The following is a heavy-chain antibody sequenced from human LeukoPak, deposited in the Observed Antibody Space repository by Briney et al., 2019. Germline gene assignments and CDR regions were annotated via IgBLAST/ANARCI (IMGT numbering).Heavy chain of an antibody. D-gene: IGHD2-8*01. CDR1: GGSISSSNW. J-gene: IGHJ4*02. V-gene: IGHV4-4*02. CDR2: IYHSGST. CDR3: AREPGVSTYYFDY. Sequence: SGTLSLTCAVSGGSISSSNWWSWVRQPPGKGLEWIGEIYHSGSTNYNPSLKSRVTISVDKSKNQFSLKLSSVTAADTAVYYCAREPGVSTYYFDYWGQGTLVTVSS.